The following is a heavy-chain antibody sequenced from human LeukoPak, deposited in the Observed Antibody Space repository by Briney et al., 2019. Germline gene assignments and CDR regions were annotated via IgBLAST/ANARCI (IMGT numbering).Heavy chain of an antibody. CDR2: ISWNSGSI. J-gene: IGHJ4*02. D-gene: IGHD5-18*01. V-gene: IGHV3-9*01. Sequence: PGGSLRLSCAASGFTFYDYAMHWVRQAPGKGLEWVSGISWNSGSIGYADSVKGRFTISRDNAKNSLYLQMNSLRAEDTALYYCAKDIRGYSYGYDYWGQGTLVTVSS. CDR3: AKDIRGYSYGYDY. CDR1: GFTFYDYA.